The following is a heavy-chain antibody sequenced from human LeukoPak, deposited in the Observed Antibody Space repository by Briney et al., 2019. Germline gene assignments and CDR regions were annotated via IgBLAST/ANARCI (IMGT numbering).Heavy chain of an antibody. V-gene: IGHV1-8*01. CDR2: MNPNSGNT. CDR3: ARDLSADSAFDY. Sequence: ASVKVSCKASGYTFTSYDINWVRQATGQGLEWMGWMNPNSGNTGYAQKFQGRVTMTRNTSISTAYMELSSLRSEDTAVYYCARDLSADSAFDYWGQGTLVTVSS. CDR1: GYTFTSYD. J-gene: IGHJ4*02. D-gene: IGHD3-16*02.